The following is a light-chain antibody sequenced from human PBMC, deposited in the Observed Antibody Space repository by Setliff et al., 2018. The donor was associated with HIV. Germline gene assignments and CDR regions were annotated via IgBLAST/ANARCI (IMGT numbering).Light chain of an antibody. CDR2: KNN. Sequence: QSVLTQPPSASGTPGQRVTISCSGSSSNIGSNSVYWYQQLLGTAPKLLIYKNNQRPSGVPDRFSGSKSGTSASLAISGLRSEDDADYYCAAWDDSLSGYVFGTGTKVTVL. J-gene: IGLJ1*01. CDR1: SSNIGSNS. V-gene: IGLV1-47*01. CDR3: AAWDDSLSGYV.